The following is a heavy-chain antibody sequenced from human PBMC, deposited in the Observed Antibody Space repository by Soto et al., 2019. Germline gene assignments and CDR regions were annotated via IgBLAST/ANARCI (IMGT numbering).Heavy chain of an antibody. CDR3: AREKGIAARRWFDP. Sequence: PSETLSLTCTVSGGSISSGGYYWTWIRQPPGKGLEWIGYIYYSGRTYYNPSLESRVTISVDTSKNQFSLKLSSVTAADTAVYYCAREKGIAARRWFDPWGQGTLVTVS. D-gene: IGHD6-6*01. V-gene: IGHV4-30-4*08. CDR2: IYYSGRT. J-gene: IGHJ5*02. CDR1: GGSISSGGYY.